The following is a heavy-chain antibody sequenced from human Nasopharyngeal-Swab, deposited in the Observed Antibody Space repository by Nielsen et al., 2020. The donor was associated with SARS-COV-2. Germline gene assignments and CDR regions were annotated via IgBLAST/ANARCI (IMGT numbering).Heavy chain of an antibody. CDR3: ARHVGKEGASYYYYYGMDV. V-gene: IGHV5-51*01. Sequence: GGSLRLSCKGSGYSFTSYWIGWVRQMPGQGLEWMGIIYPGDSDTRYSTSFQGQVTISADKSISTAYLQWSSLKASDTAMYYCARHVGKEGASYYYYYGMDVWGQGTTVTVSS. D-gene: IGHD4/OR15-4a*01. CDR1: GYSFTSYW. CDR2: IYPGDSDT. J-gene: IGHJ6*02.